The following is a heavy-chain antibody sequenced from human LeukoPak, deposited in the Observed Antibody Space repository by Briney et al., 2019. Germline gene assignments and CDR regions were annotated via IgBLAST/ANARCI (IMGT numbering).Heavy chain of an antibody. V-gene: IGHV4-34*01. J-gene: IGHJ4*02. CDR2: INHSGST. CDR1: GGSFSGYY. Sequence: SETLSLTCAVYGGSFSGYYWSWLRQPLGKGLEWIGEINHSGSTNYNPSLKSRVTISVDTSKNQFSLKLSSVTAADTAVYYCARAGFYYYDSSGYYYFDYWGQGTLVTVSS. D-gene: IGHD3-22*01. CDR3: ARAGFYYYDSSGYYYFDY.